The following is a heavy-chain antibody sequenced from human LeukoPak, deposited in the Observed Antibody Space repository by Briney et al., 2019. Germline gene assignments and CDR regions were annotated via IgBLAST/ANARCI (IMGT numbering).Heavy chain of an antibody. Sequence: GGSLRLSCAASGFTFSSYSMNWVRQAPGKGLEWVSYISSSSSTIYYADSVKGRFTISRDNAKNSLYLQMNSLRAEDTAVYYCARAYYDFWSGQDYYYYYMDVWGKGTTVTVSS. CDR3: ARAYYDFWSGQDYYYYYMDV. CDR2: ISSSSSTI. V-gene: IGHV3-48*01. CDR1: GFTFSSYS. D-gene: IGHD3-3*01. J-gene: IGHJ6*03.